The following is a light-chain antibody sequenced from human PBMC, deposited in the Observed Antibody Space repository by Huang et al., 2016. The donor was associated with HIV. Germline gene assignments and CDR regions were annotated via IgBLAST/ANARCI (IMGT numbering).Light chain of an antibody. V-gene: IGKV3-11*01. Sequence: EIVLTKSPATLSLSPGDGATLSCRASQSVSTYLAWYQQKPGQAPRILIYDASNRATRFPARVSGSGSGSDCTLTISSLEPDDLALYYCQQRSNWPPLTFGGGTKVEIK. CDR3: QQRSNWPPLT. CDR2: DAS. J-gene: IGKJ4*01. CDR1: QSVSTY.